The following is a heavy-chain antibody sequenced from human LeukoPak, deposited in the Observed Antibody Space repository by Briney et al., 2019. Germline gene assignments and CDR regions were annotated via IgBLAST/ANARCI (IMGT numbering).Heavy chain of an antibody. CDR3: ANYGSDAFDI. CDR1: GFTFSSYA. V-gene: IGHV3-23*01. D-gene: IGHD3-10*01. J-gene: IGHJ3*02. CDR2: ISVSGSST. Sequence: PGGSLRLSCAASGFTFSSYAVSWVRQAPGKGLEWVSAISVSGSSTYYADSVKGRFTISRDNSKNTLYLQMNSLRAEDTAVYYCANYGSDAFDIWGQGTMVTVSS.